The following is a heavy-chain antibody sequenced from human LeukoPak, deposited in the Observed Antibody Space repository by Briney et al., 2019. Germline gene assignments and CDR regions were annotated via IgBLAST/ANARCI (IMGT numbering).Heavy chain of an antibody. V-gene: IGHV5-51*01. CDR3: ARLPYCSGGSCPPVYFDS. D-gene: IGHD2-15*01. Sequence: GESLKISCKGSGYSFTSYWIALVRQMPGKGLEWMGIIYPDDSDTRYSPSFQGQVTISADKSISTAYLQWSSLKASDTAMYYCARLPYCSGGSCPPVYFDSWGQGTLVTVSS. CDR1: GYSFTSYW. CDR2: IYPDDSDT. J-gene: IGHJ4*02.